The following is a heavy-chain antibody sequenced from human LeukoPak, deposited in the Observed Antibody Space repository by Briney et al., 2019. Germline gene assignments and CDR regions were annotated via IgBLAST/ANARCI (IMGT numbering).Heavy chain of an antibody. CDR2: IYTSGST. D-gene: IGHD2-2*01. J-gene: IGHJ6*03. V-gene: IGHV4-4*07. Sequence: SETLSLTCTVSGGSISSYYWSWIRQPAGKGLEWIGRIYTSGSTNYNPSLTSRVTMSVDTSNNQFSLKLSPVPAADTAVYYCARDYHELPAAIAYYYYYMDVWGKATTVTVSS. CDR3: ARDYHELPAAIAYYYYYMDV. CDR1: GGSISSYY.